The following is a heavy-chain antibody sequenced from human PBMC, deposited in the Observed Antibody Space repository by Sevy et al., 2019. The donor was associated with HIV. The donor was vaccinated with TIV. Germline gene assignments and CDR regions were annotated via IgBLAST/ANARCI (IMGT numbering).Heavy chain of an antibody. CDR1: GFTFTSYA. CDR2: FRGSARST. V-gene: IGHV3-23*01. D-gene: IGHD3-22*01. J-gene: IGHJ4*02. Sequence: GGSLRLSCAASGFTFTSYAMSWVRQAPAKGLEWVSAFRGSARSTHYADSVKGRFTISRDNSKNTLYLLINSLRAEDTAIYYCAKDGHYYDSSGDYLNYFDYWGQGTLVTVSS. CDR3: AKDGHYYDSSGDYLNYFDY.